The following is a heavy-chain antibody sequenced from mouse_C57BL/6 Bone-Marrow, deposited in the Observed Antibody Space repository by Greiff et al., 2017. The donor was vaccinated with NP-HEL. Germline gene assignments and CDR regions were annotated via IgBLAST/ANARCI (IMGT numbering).Heavy chain of an antibody. V-gene: IGHV1-55*01. CDR2: IYPGSGST. CDR3: ASREGYGSWFAY. J-gene: IGHJ3*01. CDR1: GYTFTSYW. D-gene: IGHD1-1*01. Sequence: QVQLKQPGAELVKPGASVKMSCKASGYTFTSYWITWVKQRPGQGLEWIGDIYPGSGSTNYNEKFKSKATLTVDTSSSTAYMQLSSLTSEDSAVYYCASREGYGSWFAYWGQGTLVTVSA.